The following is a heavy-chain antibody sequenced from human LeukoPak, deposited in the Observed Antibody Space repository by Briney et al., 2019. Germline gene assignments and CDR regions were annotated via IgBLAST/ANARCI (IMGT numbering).Heavy chain of an antibody. V-gene: IGHV4-31*03. Sequence: PSETLSLTCTVSDGSISSGGYYWSWIRQHPGKVLEWIGYIYYSGGTYYNPSLKSRVTISGDTSKNQFSLRLSSVTAADTAVYYCARNYYFDLWGQGTLVTVSS. CDR2: IYYSGGT. J-gene: IGHJ4*02. CDR3: ARNYYFDL. CDR1: DGSISSGGYY.